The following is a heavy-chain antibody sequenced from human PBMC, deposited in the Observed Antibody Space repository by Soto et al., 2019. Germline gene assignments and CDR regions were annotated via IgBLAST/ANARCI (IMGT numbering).Heavy chain of an antibody. Sequence: QITLKESGPTLVKPSQTLTLTCTFSGFSLSTSGVGVGWIRQPPGKALEWLALIYRDDDKRYSPSLKNRPTIAKDTAKHQVGLTLTNVDPVHTATCYCEHRRVTMIVGAGHFHHWGQGTLVTVSS. V-gene: IGHV2-5*02. CDR3: EHRRVTMIVGAGHFHH. J-gene: IGHJ1*01. CDR1: GFSLSTSGVG. D-gene: IGHD3-22*01. CDR2: IYRDDDK.